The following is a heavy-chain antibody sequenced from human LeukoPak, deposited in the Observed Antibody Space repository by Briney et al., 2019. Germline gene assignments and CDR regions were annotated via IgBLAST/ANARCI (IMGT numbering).Heavy chain of an antibody. CDR2: IYYSGRT. V-gene: IGHV4-59*01. CDR3: ASTSGSYVFDY. J-gene: IGHJ4*02. CDR1: GGSISSYY. D-gene: IGHD1-26*01. Sequence: ASETLSLTCTVSGGSISSYYLSWVRQAPGKELEWIADIYYSGRTNYNPSLKSRVTMSIDTSKNYFSLNLSSVTAADTAVYYCASTSGSYVFDYWGQGILVTVSS.